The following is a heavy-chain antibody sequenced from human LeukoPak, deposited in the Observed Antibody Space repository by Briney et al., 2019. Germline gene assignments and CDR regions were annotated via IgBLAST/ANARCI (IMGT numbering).Heavy chain of an antibody. D-gene: IGHD2-21*01. CDR2: TQYTGNT. CDR3: AREVRGMDV. J-gene: IGHJ6*02. Sequence: SETLSLTCSVSGASMSDFYWNWIRQPPGKGLEWIGFTQYTGNTNYNLPLKSRVTISVDLSKSQFSLKLTSVTAADAAVYYCAREVRGMDVWGQGTTVTVSS. V-gene: IGHV4-59*01. CDR1: GASMSDFY.